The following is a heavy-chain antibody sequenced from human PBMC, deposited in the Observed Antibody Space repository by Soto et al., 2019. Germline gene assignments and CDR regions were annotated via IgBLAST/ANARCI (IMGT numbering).Heavy chain of an antibody. J-gene: IGHJ4*02. CDR1: GFTFRNYA. V-gene: IGHV3-23*01. D-gene: IGHD5-12*01. CDR2: ISGSGGST. CDR3: AKDQAGDAYNYGY. Sequence: EAQLLESGGGLVQPGGSLRLSCAASGFTFRNYAMSWVRQAPGKGLEWVSVISGSGGSTFYADSVKGRFTISRDNSKNTLYLQMNSLRAEDTAVYYCAKDQAGDAYNYGYWGQGTLVTVSS.